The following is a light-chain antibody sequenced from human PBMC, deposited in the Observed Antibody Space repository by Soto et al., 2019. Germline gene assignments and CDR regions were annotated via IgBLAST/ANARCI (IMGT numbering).Light chain of an antibody. CDR2: AAS. CDR1: QSISSY. V-gene: IGKV1-39*01. J-gene: IGKJ4*01. CDR3: QQSYSTPT. Sequence: DIQMTQSPSSLSASVGDRVTITCRASQSISSYLNWYQQKPGKAPKLLIYAASSLQSGVPSRFSGSGSGTDFTLTIGSLQPEDFATYYCQQSYSTPTFGGGTKVDIK.